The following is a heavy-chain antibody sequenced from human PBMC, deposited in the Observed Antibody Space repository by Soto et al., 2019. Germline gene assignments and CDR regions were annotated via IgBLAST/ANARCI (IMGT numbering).Heavy chain of an antibody. V-gene: IGHV4-34*01. CDR2: TSHGGIT. CDR3: ARDFDY. CDR1: GGSFTSYY. J-gene: IGHJ4*02. Sequence: QVRLQQWGAGLLKPSETLSLTCAVYGGSFTSYYWSWIRQPPGKGLEWIGDTSHGGITNYNPSLKSRVTISLDTSQNHFSLRLTSVTAADTAVYYCARDFDYWGQGTLVTVSS.